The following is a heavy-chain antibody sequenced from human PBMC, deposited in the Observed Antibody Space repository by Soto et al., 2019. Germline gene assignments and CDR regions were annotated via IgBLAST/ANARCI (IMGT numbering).Heavy chain of an antibody. Sequence: QPGGSLRLSCAASGFTFSSSAMSWVRQAPGKGLEWVSAISGSGGSTYYADSVKGRFTISRDNSKNTLYLQMNSLRAEDTAVYYCAKDREYYYDSSPAFDYWGQGTLVTVSS. CDR3: AKDREYYYDSSPAFDY. D-gene: IGHD3-22*01. CDR1: GFTFSSSA. J-gene: IGHJ4*02. V-gene: IGHV3-23*01. CDR2: ISGSGGST.